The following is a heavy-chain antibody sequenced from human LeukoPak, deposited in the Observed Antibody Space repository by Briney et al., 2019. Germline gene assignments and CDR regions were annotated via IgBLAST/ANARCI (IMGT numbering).Heavy chain of an antibody. CDR2: VYYDGRP. CDR3: ARDYYDSSGYNNY. J-gene: IGHJ4*02. CDR1: GGSISSYY. V-gene: IGHV4-59*12. D-gene: IGHD3-22*01. Sequence: SETLSLTCTVSGGSISSYYWSWIRQPPGKGLEWIGYVYYDGRPNYNPSLKSRVTISVDTSKNQFSLKLSSVTAADTAVYYCARDYYDSSGYNNYWGQGTLVTVSS.